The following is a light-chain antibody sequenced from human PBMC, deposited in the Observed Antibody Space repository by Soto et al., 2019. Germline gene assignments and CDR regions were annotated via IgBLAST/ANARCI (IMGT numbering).Light chain of an antibody. CDR1: QSVSSN. V-gene: IGKV3-15*01. CDR2: GAS. CDR3: QQYNNWTRT. J-gene: IGKJ1*01. Sequence: EIVMTHSPATFSVPSGEIATLSCRASQSVSSNLAWYQQKPGQAPRLLIYGASTRATGIPARFSGSGSGTEFTLNISRLQSEDFAVYYCQQYNNWTRTFGQGTRWIS.